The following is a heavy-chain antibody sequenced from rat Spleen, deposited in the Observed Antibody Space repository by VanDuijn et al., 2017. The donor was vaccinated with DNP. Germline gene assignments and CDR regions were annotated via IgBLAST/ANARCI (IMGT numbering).Heavy chain of an antibody. D-gene: IGHD1-11*01. Sequence: QVQLKESGPGLVQPSQTLSLTCTVAGFSLNEYNVHWLRQPPGKGLEWMGVVWNSGGTRYDSSLKSRLTITKDASKSQVFLKMNSLQTEDTATYYCARDLLRWRRGFTYWGQGTLVTVSS. J-gene: IGHJ3*01. CDR2: VWNSGGT. V-gene: IGHV2-41*01. CDR1: GFSLNEYN. CDR3: ARDLLRWRRGFTY.